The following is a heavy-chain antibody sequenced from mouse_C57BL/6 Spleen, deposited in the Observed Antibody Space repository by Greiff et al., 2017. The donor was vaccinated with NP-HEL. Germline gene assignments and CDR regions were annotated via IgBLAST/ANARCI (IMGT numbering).Heavy chain of an antibody. CDR2: IDPANVTP. D-gene: IGHD2-5*01. CDR1: GFNIKNTY. V-gene: IGHV14-3*01. J-gene: IGHJ2*01. Sequence: VQLQQSVAELVRPGASVKLSCTASGFNIKNTYMHWVKQRPEQRLEWIGRIDPANVTPPTAPKFQGKATITADTSSNTAYLQLSSLTSEDTAIYYCARENYSNYYFDYWGKGTTLTVSS. CDR3: ARENYSNYYFDY.